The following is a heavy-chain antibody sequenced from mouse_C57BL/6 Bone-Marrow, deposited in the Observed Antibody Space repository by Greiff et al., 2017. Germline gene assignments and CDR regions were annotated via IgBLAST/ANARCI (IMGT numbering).Heavy chain of an antibody. V-gene: IGHV2-2*01. J-gene: IGHJ4*01. CDR3: ARPFYYGSRGYAMDY. D-gene: IGHD1-1*01. CDR2: IWSGGSN. Sequence: QVQLQQSGPGLVQPSQSLSITCTVSGFSFTSYGVHWVRQSPGQGLEWLGVIWSGGSNAYNAALLSSLSTSKDKSKSQVFVKINSLQADDTAIYYCARPFYYGSRGYAMDYWGQGTSVTVSS. CDR1: GFSFTSYG.